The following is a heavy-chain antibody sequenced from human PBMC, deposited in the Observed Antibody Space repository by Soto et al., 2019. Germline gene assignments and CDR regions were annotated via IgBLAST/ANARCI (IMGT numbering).Heavy chain of an antibody. J-gene: IGHJ4*02. CDR1: GGSFSGYY. V-gene: IGHV4-34*01. CDR3: ARRRDGYNYVFDY. D-gene: IGHD5-12*01. Sequence: SETLALNCAVYGGSFSGYYWSWIRQPPGKGLEWIGEINHSGSTNYNPSLKSRVTISVDTSKNQFSLKLSSVTAADTAVYYCARRRDGYNYVFDYWGQGTLVTVSS. CDR2: INHSGST.